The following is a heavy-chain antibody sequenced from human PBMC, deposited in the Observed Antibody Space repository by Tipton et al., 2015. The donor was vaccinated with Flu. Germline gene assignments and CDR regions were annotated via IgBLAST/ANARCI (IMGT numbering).Heavy chain of an antibody. CDR2: IYYTGTT. D-gene: IGHD4-17*01. Sequence: TLSLTCNVSGDSITNYYWSWIRQPPGKGLEWIGYIYYTGTTNYNPSLMSRVTISVDTSKNQFSLKLSSVTAADTAVYYCARHSTGRVLDYWGQGTLVTVSS. CDR1: GDSITNYY. CDR3: ARHSTGRVLDY. V-gene: IGHV4-59*08. J-gene: IGHJ4*02.